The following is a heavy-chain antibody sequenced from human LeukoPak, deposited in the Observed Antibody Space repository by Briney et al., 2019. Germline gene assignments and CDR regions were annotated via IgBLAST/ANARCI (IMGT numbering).Heavy chain of an antibody. CDR3: AKDRDYYDSSGLFDY. V-gene: IGHV3-23*01. D-gene: IGHD3-22*01. CDR1: GFTFSSYA. Sequence: GGSLRLSCAASGFTFSSYAMSWVRPAPGQGLERVSAISGSGGSTYYADSVKGRFTISRDNSKNTLYLQMNSLRAEDTAVYYCAKDRDYYDSSGLFDYWGQGTLVTVSS. J-gene: IGHJ4*02. CDR2: ISGSGGST.